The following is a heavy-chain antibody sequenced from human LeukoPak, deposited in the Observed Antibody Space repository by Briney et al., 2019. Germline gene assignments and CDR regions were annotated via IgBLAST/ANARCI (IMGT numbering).Heavy chain of an antibody. J-gene: IGHJ4*02. D-gene: IGHD6-13*01. V-gene: IGHV4-34*01. CDR1: GFTFSNSA. CDR2: INHSGST. CDR3: ARGSWAAAAHFDY. Sequence: PGGSLRLSCAASGFTFSNSAMSWVRQPPGKGLEWIGEINHSGSTNYNPSLKSRVTISVDTSKNQFSLKLSSVTAADTAVYYCARGSWAAAAHFDYWGQGTLVTVSS.